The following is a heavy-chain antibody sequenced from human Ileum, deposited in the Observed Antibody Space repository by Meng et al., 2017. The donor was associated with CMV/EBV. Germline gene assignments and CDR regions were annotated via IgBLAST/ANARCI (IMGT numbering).Heavy chain of an antibody. V-gene: IGHV5-51*01. D-gene: IGHD4/OR15-4a*01. CDR1: GHSFTDYW. CDR3: ARQEGVYGAFDY. J-gene: IGHJ4*02. Sequence: SCKGSGHSFTDYWIGWVRQMPGKGLEWMGMIYPGDSDTKYSPSFQGQVTFSVDKSITTAYLQWSSLKASDTAIYYCARQEGVYGAFDYWGQGTLVTVSS. CDR2: IYPGDSDT.